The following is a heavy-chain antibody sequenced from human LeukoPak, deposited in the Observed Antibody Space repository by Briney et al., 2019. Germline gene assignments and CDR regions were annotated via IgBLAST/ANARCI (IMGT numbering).Heavy chain of an antibody. CDR3: ASNSAGNDH. V-gene: IGHV3-7*01. D-gene: IGHD6-13*01. Sequence: GGSLRLSCVASGFTFSTYWMSWVRQAPGKGLEWVANIKQDGSEKYYVDSVKGRFTISRDNAKNSLYLQMNSLRAEDTAMYYCASNSAGNDHWGQGTLVTVSS. J-gene: IGHJ4*02. CDR2: IKQDGSEK. CDR1: GFTFSTYW.